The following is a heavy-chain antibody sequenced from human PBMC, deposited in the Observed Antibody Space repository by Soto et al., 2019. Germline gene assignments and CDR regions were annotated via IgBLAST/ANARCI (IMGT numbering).Heavy chain of an antibody. CDR2: IYYSGST. Sequence: QVQLQESGPGLVKPSQTLSLTCTVSGGSISSGDYYWSWIRQPPGKGLEWIGYIYYSGSTYYNPSLKSRVTISVDTSTNQFSLKLSSVTAADTAVYYCASPHYYDSSGPQAFDIWGQGTMVAVSS. D-gene: IGHD3-22*01. J-gene: IGHJ3*02. V-gene: IGHV4-30-4*01. CDR3: ASPHYYDSSGPQAFDI. CDR1: GGSISSGDYY.